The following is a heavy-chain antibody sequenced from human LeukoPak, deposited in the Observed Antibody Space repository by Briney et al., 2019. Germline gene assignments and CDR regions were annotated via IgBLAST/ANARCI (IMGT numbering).Heavy chain of an antibody. D-gene: IGHD4-17*01. V-gene: IGHV4-34*01. CDR3: FHDFGDFRTDL. CDR2: INHSGST. Sequence: SETLSLTCAVYGGSFSGYYWSWIRQPPGKGLEWIGEINHSGSTNYNPSLKSRVTVSVDTSKNQFSLKLSSVTAADTAVYYCFHDFGDFRTDLWGQGTLVTVSS. CDR1: GGSFSGYY. J-gene: IGHJ5*02.